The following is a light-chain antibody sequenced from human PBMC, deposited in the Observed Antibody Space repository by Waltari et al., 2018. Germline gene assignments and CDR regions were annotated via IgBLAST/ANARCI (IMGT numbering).Light chain of an antibody. CDR3: QQYFTYLGT. J-gene: IGKJ1*01. V-gene: IGKV1-5*03. CDR1: QSLGIY. Sequence: DIQMTQSPSTLSASVGDRVTITCRASQSLGIYLAWYLQKPGKAPKLLIYQASSVESGVSSRFSGGGSGTDFTLSISSLQPDDFGTYYCQQYFTYLGTFGQGTKVDVK. CDR2: QAS.